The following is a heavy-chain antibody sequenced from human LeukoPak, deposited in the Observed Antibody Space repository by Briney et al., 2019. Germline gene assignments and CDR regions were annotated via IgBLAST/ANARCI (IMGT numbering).Heavy chain of an antibody. V-gene: IGHV1-18*01. D-gene: IGHD2-8*01. CDR2: ISTYNGNT. CDR3: ARTNLDCKSGVCNDY. CDR1: GYTFTSYG. J-gene: IGHJ4*02. Sequence: ASVKVSCKASGYTFTSYGISWVRQAPGQGLEWMGWISTYNGNTNYAQKFQGRVTVTTDTSTSTAYMDLRSLRSDDTAVYYCARTNLDCKSGVCNDYWGQGTPVTVSS.